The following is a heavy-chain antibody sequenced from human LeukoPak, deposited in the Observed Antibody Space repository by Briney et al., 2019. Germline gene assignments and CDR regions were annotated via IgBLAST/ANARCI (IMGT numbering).Heavy chain of an antibody. D-gene: IGHD6-13*01. Sequence: GGSLRLSCAASGFPFSSYSMNWVRQAPGKGLEWVSYISSSSSTIYYADSVKGRFTISRDNAKNSLYLQMNSLRAEDTAVYYCARDSRYSSSWYNYWGQGTLVTVSS. V-gene: IGHV3-48*01. CDR1: GFPFSSYS. CDR2: ISSSSSTI. CDR3: ARDSRYSSSWYNY. J-gene: IGHJ4*02.